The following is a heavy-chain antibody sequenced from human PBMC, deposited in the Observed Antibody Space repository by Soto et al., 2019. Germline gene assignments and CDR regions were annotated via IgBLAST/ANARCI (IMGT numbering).Heavy chain of an antibody. CDR3: ARGSAAAPFDP. Sequence: SDTLSLTCAVYGGSFSGYYWSWIRQPPGKGLEWIGEINHSGSTNYNPSLKSRVTISVDTSKNQFSLKLSSVTAADTAVYYCARGSAAAPFDPWGQGTLVTVSS. CDR2: INHSGST. D-gene: IGHD6-13*01. V-gene: IGHV4-34*01. J-gene: IGHJ5*02. CDR1: GGSFSGYY.